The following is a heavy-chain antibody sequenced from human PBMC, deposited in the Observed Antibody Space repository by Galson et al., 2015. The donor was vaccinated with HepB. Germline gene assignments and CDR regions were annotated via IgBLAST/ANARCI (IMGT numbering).Heavy chain of an antibody. Sequence: QSGAEVKKPGESLKISCEASGYTFDDYYIAWVRQMPGKGLEYMRIIFPGDSDTKYSPSFQGQVTFSVDKSLNTAYLQWSGLKASDIGMYYCARVRGSGLDPHSWFDVWGQGTPVTVSS. CDR2: IFPGDSDT. D-gene: IGHD3-10*01. V-gene: IGHV5-51*03. CDR1: GYTFDDYY. CDR3: ARVRGSGLDPHSWFDV. J-gene: IGHJ5*02.